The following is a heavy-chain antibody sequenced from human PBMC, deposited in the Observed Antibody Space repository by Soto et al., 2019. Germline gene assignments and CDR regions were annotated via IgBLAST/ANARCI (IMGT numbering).Heavy chain of an antibody. CDR1: GGSISSGDYY. J-gene: IGHJ4*02. V-gene: IGHV4-30-4*01. Sequence: SETLSLTCTVSGGSISSGDYYWGWIRQPPGKGLEWIGYIYYSGSTYYNPSLKSRVTISVDTSKNQFSLKLSSVTAADTAVYYCASYQPGGSGSYYNSFDYWGQGTLVTVSS. CDR2: IYYSGST. CDR3: ASYQPGGSGSYYNSFDY. D-gene: IGHD3-10*01.